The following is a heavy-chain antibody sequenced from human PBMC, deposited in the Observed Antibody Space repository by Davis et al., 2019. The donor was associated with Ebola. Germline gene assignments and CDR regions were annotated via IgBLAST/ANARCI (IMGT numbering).Heavy chain of an antibody. V-gene: IGHV3-73*01. CDR1: GFTFSVSA. CDR2: IRTRTNRYAT. J-gene: IGHJ6*04. CDR3: TRIDYGLDA. Sequence: PGGSLRLSCAASGFTFSVSAIHWVRQAPGKGLEWVGRIRTRTNRYATAYAASVKGRFTISRDDSKSTAYLQMNSLKTEDTAVYYCTRIDYGLDAWGKGTTVTVSS.